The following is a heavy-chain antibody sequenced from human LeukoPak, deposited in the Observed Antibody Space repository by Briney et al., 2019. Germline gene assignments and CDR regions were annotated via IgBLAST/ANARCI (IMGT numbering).Heavy chain of an antibody. Sequence: SETLSLTCTVSGGSISSGGYYWSWIRQPPGKGLEWIGYIYHSGSTYYNPSLKSRVTISVDRSKNQFSLKLSSVTAADTAVYYCARESYDSSGYHSPFDYWGQGTLVTVSS. CDR1: GGSISSGGYY. J-gene: IGHJ4*02. CDR3: ARESYDSSGYHSPFDY. V-gene: IGHV4-30-2*01. D-gene: IGHD3-22*01. CDR2: IYHSGST.